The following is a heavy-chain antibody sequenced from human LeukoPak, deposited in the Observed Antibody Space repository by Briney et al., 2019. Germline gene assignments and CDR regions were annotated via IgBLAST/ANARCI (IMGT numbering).Heavy chain of an antibody. CDR2: ISSNGGST. J-gene: IGHJ4*02. D-gene: IGHD4-23*01. CDR1: GFTFSSYA. Sequence: GGSLRLSCSASGFTFSSYAMHWVRQAPGKGLEYVSAISSNGGSTYYADSVKGRFTISRDNSKNTLYLQMSSLRAEDTAVYYCVSLYGGNSRAFDHWGQGTLVTVSS. CDR3: VSLYGGNSRAFDH. V-gene: IGHV3-64D*06.